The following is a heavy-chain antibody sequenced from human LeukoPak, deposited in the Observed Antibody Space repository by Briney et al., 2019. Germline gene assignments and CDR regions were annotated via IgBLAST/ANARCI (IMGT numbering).Heavy chain of an antibody. CDR2: IRAGSEYT. CDR3: AKDGHCPEPVCPTKIVVAGYVDY. V-gene: IGHV3-23*01. CDR1: GFSFSVYS. J-gene: IGHJ4*02. D-gene: IGHD6-19*01. Sequence: GGSLRLSCRASGFSFSVYSMNWFRQAPGGGLEWVSVIRAGSEYTYYADSVKGRFTISRDNSKNMLYLQMNSLRAEDTAMYYCAKDGHCPEPVCPTKIVVAGYVDYWGQGTLVTVSS.